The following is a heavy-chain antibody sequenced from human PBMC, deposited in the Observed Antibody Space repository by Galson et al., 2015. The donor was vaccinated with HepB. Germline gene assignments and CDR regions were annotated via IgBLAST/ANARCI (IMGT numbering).Heavy chain of an antibody. J-gene: IGHJ6*02. CDR3: ARENNLYSSGWSQFFYYYGMDV. Sequence: SLRLSCAASGFTFSSYWMSWVRQAPGKGLEWVANIKQDGSEKYYVDSVEGRFTISRDNAKNSLYLQMNSLRAEDTAVYYCARENNLYSSGWSQFFYYYGMDVWGQGTTVTVSS. D-gene: IGHD6-19*01. CDR1: GFTFSSYW. CDR2: IKQDGSEK. V-gene: IGHV3-7*03.